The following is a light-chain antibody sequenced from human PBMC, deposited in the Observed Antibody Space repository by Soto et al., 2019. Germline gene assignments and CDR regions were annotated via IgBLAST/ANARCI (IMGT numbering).Light chain of an antibody. CDR2: GAS. V-gene: IGKV3-11*01. Sequence: EIVLTQSPATLSLSPGERAVLSCRASQGVGTYLAWYQQRPGQAPRLLIYGASNRAPGMPARFSGSGSRTDFTLTIGCLEPEDFAVYFCQHRNNWLTFGGGNKVEIK. CDR3: QHRNNWLT. J-gene: IGKJ4*01. CDR1: QGVGTY.